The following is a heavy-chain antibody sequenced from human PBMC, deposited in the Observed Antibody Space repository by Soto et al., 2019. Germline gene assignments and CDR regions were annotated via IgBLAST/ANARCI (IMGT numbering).Heavy chain of an antibody. D-gene: IGHD2-15*01. Sequence: EVQLLESGGGLVQPGGALRLSCAASGFTFSSHAMSWVRQAPGKGLEWISSISACSEGAYYADSVKGRFTISRDNSNNTLYLQMNSLRAEDTAVYYCARDLWWYLHWGQGTLVTVSS. CDR2: ISACSEGA. CDR3: ARDLWWYLH. V-gene: IGHV3-23*01. J-gene: IGHJ4*02. CDR1: GFTFSSHA.